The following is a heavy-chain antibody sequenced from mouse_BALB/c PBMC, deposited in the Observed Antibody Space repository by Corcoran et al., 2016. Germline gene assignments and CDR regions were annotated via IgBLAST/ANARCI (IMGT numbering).Heavy chain of an antibody. CDR1: GYTFTSYV. CDR3: APYGGYYAMDY. Sequence: EVQLQQSGPELVKPGASVKMSCKASGYTFTSYVMHWVKQKPGQGLEWIGYINPYNDGTKYNEKFKGKATLTSDKSSSTAYMELSSLTSEDSAVYYCAPYGGYYAMDYWGQGTSVTVSS. CDR2: INPYNDGT. D-gene: IGHD1-2*01. V-gene: IGHV1S136*01. J-gene: IGHJ4*01.